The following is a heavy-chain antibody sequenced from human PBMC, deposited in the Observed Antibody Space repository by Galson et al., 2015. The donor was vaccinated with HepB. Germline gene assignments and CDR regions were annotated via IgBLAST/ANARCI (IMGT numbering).Heavy chain of an antibody. D-gene: IGHD3-10*01. V-gene: IGHV7-4-1*02. CDR2: INTNTGNP. J-gene: IGHJ4*02. Sequence: SLYTFTTYFMKWVRQAPGQGLEWMGWINTNTGNPTYAQGFTGRFVFSVDTSVSTAYLHISSLKAEDTAVYYCARDGMVGRVIAYWGQGTLVTDYS. CDR3: ARDGMVGRVIAY. CDR1: LYTFTTYF.